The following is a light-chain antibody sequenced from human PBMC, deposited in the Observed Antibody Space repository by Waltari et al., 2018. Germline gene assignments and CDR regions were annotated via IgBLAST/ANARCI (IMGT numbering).Light chain of an antibody. CDR3: QSADSTNTYWV. J-gene: IGLJ2*01. CDR1: EFPNQY. Sequence: SYELTQPPSVSVSPGQTARIPCSGDEFPNQYALWYRQKPGQAPELLSYKDPERPSGIPERVSASSSGTTVTLTITGVQPEDEADYYCQSADSTNTYWVFGGGTKLTVL. V-gene: IGLV3-25*03. CDR2: KDP.